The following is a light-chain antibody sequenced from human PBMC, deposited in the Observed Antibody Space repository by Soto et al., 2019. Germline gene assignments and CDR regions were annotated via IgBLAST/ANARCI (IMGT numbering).Light chain of an antibody. CDR2: AAS. CDR3: QKYNSVPLT. V-gene: IGKV1-27*01. J-gene: IGKJ4*01. Sequence: DIPMTQSPSSLSASVGDRVTITCRASQGISPYLAWYQQKPGKVPKLLIYAASTLQSGVPSRLSGSGSGTDFTLTISSLPPEDVATYYCQKYNSVPLTFGGGTKVEIK. CDR1: QGISPY.